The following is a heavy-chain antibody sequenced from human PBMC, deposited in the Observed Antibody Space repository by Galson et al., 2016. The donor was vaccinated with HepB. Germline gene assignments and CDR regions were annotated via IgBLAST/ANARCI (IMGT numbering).Heavy chain of an antibody. J-gene: IGHJ4*02. D-gene: IGHD4-17*01. CDR2: ISYDGSNR. V-gene: IGHV3-30*18. Sequence: SLRLSCAASGFTFSHYAIHWVRQAPGKGLEWVALISYDGSNRYYADSVKGRCTISRDNSKNALYLQMNSLSAEDTAVYYCAKDRAGDYHVGAVDQWGQGTLVTVSS. CDR3: AKDRAGDYHVGAVDQ. CDR1: GFTFSHYA.